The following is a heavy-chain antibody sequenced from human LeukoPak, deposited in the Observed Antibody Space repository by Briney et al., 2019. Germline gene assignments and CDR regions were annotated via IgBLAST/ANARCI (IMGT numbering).Heavy chain of an antibody. V-gene: IGHV4-30-4*01. CDR2: IYYSGST. J-gene: IGHJ4*02. CDR3: ASTILEWLSYFDY. CDR1: GGSISSGDYY. Sequence: PSQTLSLTCTVSGGSISSGDYYWSWIRQPPGKGLEWIGYIYYSGSTYYNPSLKSRVTISVDTSKNQFSLKLSSVTAADTAVYYCASTILEWLSYFDYWGQGTLVTVSS. D-gene: IGHD3-3*01.